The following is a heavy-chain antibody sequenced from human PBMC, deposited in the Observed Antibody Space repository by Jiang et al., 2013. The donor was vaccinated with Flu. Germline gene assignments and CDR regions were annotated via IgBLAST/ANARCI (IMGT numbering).Heavy chain of an antibody. CDR1: GGSISGYY. J-gene: IGHJ5*02. D-gene: IGHD4-17*01. CDR3: ARARNDYGDSRSGIDT. Sequence: GSGLVKPSETLSLSCSVSGGSISGYYWNWLRQPPGKGLEWIGYVYFSGDTNYSPSLKGRLTMSLDTSKNRFSLELTSVTAADTAMYYCARARNDYGDSRSGIDTWGQGTLVTVSS. V-gene: IGHV4-59*01. CDR2: VYFSGDT.